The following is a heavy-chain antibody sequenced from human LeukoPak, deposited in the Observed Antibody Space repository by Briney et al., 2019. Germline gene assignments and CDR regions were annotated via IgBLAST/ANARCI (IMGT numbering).Heavy chain of an antibody. CDR3: AREYCTSASCQFYYFDY. J-gene: IGHJ4*02. V-gene: IGHV1-2*06. D-gene: IGHD2-2*01. CDR2: INPNNGGT. CDR1: GYTFTGYY. Sequence: ASVKVSCKASGYTFTGYYMHWVRQAPGQGLEWMGRINPNNGGTNYAQKFQGRVTMTRDTSINTAYMELSSLRSDDTAMYYCAREYCTSASCQFYYFDYWGQGTLVTVSS.